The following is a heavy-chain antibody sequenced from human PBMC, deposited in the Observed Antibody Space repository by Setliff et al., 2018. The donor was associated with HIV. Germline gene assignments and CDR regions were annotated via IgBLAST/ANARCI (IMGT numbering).Heavy chain of an antibody. D-gene: IGHD3-10*01. CDR1: NGSISSSTYY. V-gene: IGHV4-39*07. J-gene: IGHJ2*01. CDR2: IYYTGST. Sequence: ETLSLTCTVSNGSISSSTYYWGWIRQPPGKGLEWIGSIYYTGSTYYNPSLKSRVTISVDTSKNQFSLKLSSVTAADTAVYYCARNRISGSYVHWYFDLWGRGTLVTVSS. CDR3: ARNRISGSYVHWYFDL.